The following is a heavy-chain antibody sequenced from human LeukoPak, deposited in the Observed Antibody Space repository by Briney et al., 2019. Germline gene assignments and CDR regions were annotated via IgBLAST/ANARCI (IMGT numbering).Heavy chain of an antibody. Sequence: GGSLSLSCAASGFTFGDYDMHWVRQAPGKGLEWVSLIRADGATTRYTDSVKGRFTISRDNSKDSLYLQMNSLRTEDTALYYCARDNTGSYEYWGQGTLVTVSP. CDR3: ARDNTGSYEY. CDR2: IRADGATT. CDR1: GFTFGDYD. V-gene: IGHV3-43*02. D-gene: IGHD1-26*01. J-gene: IGHJ4*02.